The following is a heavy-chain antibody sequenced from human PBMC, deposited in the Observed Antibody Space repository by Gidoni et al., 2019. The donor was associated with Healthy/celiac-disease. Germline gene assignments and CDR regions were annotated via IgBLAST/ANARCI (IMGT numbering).Heavy chain of an antibody. D-gene: IGHD6-13*01. J-gene: IGHJ4*02. CDR3: ARSEADPYYFDY. CDR2: ISSSSSYI. CDR1: GFTFSSYS. Sequence: EVQLVESGGGLVKPGGSLRLSCAASGFTFSSYSMNWVRQAPGKGLEWVSSISSSSSYIYYADSVKGRFTISRDNAKNSLYLQMNSLRAEDTAVYYCARSEADPYYFDYWGQGTLVTVSS. V-gene: IGHV3-21*01.